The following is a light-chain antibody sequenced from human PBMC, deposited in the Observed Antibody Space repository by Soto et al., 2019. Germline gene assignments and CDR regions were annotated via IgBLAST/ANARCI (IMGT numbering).Light chain of an antibody. Sequence: DIQMTQSPSSLSASVGDRVTSTCRPSQSISSYLNWYQQKPGKAPKLLIYAASSLQSGVPSRFSGSGSGTDFTLTISSLQPEDFATYYCQQSCSTPYTFGQGTKVDIK. J-gene: IGKJ2*01. CDR1: QSISSY. CDR3: QQSCSTPYT. V-gene: IGKV1-39*01. CDR2: AAS.